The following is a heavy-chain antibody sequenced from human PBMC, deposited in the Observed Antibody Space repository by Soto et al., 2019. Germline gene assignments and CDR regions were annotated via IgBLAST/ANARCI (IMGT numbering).Heavy chain of an antibody. J-gene: IGHJ4*02. CDR3: ARSSGWLDY. Sequence: PGESLKSSCKGSVYSFTNYWITWVRQMPGKGLEWMGRIDPSDSSTSYSPSFQGHVTISADKSISTAYLQWSSLRASDTAMYYCARSSGWLDYWGQGTPVTVSS. D-gene: IGHD6-19*01. CDR1: VYSFTNYW. CDR2: IDPSDSST. V-gene: IGHV5-10-1*01.